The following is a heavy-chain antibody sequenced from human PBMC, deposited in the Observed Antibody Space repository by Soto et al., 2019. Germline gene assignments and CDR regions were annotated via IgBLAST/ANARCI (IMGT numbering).Heavy chain of an antibody. CDR3: ARLGYDFWSGYYTGYYYGMDV. V-gene: IGHV5-51*01. D-gene: IGHD3-3*01. Sequence: ESLKISCKGSGYSFTSYWIGWVRQMPGKGLEWMGIIYPGDSDTRYSPSFQGQVTISADKSISTAYLQWSSLKASDTAMYYCARLGYDFWSGYYTGYYYGMDVWGQGTKVTVSS. CDR1: GYSFTSYW. CDR2: IYPGDSDT. J-gene: IGHJ6*02.